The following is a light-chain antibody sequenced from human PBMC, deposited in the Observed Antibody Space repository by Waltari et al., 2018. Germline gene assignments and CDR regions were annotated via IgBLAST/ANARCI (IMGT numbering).Light chain of an antibody. Sequence: QSALTQPASVSGSLGQSITISCLGTNRDIGNYNYVQWYQQIPGEAPRLIIYEVSNRPSRISSRFSGSKSGMTASLTISGLQADDEGIYYCCSHTNIGTWVFGGGTTLTVL. CDR1: NRDIGNYNY. CDR2: EVS. V-gene: IGLV2-14*01. J-gene: IGLJ3*02. CDR3: CSHTNIGTWV.